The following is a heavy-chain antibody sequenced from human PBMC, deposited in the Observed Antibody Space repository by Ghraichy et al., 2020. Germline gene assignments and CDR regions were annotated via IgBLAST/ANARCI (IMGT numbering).Heavy chain of an antibody. V-gene: IGHV1-69*13. D-gene: IGHD6-13*01. J-gene: IGHJ5*02. CDR3: ASSIAAANGWFDP. Sequence: VKVSCKASGGTFSSYAISWVRQAPGQGLEWMGGIIPIFGTANCAQKFQGRVTITADESTSTAYMELSSLRSEDTAVYYCASSIAAANGWFDPWGQGTLVTVSS. CDR1: GGTFSSYA. CDR2: IIPIFGTA.